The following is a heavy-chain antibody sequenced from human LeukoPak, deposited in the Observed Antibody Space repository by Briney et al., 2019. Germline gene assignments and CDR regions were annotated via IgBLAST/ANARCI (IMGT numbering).Heavy chain of an antibody. CDR3: ARLVDTAMAADY. V-gene: IGHV5-51*01. J-gene: IGHJ4*02. CDR2: LYPGDSDT. CDR1: GYSFTTYW. Sequence: GESLKISCQGSGYSFTTYWIGWVPQMPGKGLEWMGILYPGDSDTRYSPSFQGQVTISADKSISTAYVQWSSLKASDTAMYYCARLVDTAMAADYWGQGTLVSVSS. D-gene: IGHD5-18*01.